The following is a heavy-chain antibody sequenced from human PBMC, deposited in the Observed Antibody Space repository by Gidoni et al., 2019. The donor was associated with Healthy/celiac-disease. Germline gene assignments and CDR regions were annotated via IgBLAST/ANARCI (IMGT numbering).Heavy chain of an antibody. CDR1: GFTFSSYW. V-gene: IGHV3-7*02. D-gene: IGHD2-21*02. Sequence: EVQLVESGGGLVQPGGSLRLSCAASGFTFSSYWMSWVRQAPGKGLEWVANIKQDGSEKYYVDSVKGRFTISRDNAKNSLYLQMNSLRAEDTAVYYCAKYRGDYYSYYYYGMDVWGQGTTVTVSS. J-gene: IGHJ6*02. CDR3: AKYRGDYYSYYYYGMDV. CDR2: IKQDGSEK.